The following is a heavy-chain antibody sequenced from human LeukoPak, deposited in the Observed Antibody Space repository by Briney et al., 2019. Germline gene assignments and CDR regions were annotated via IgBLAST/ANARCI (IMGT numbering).Heavy chain of an antibody. V-gene: IGHV3-30-3*01. D-gene: IGHD3-10*01. J-gene: IGHJ5*02. CDR2: ISYDGSNK. CDR1: GFTFSSYA. Sequence: PGRSLRLSCAASGFTFSSYAMHWVRQAPGKGLEWVAVISYDGSNKYYADSVKGRFTISRDNSKNTLYLQMNSLRAEDTAVYYCARGARYGSGSYYWSNWFDPWGQGTLVTVSS. CDR3: ARGARYGSGSYYWSNWFDP.